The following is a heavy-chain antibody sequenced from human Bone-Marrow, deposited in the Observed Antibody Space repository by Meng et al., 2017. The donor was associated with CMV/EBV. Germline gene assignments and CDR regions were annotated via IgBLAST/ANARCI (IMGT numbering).Heavy chain of an antibody. CDR2: ISSSGSTI. Sequence: GESLKISCAASRFTFSSYEMNWVRQAPGKGLEWVSYISSSGSTIYYADSVKGRFTISRDNAKNSLYLQMNSLRAEDTAVYYCARAFPRKGIAAAGTGLGGQGTLVTVSS. J-gene: IGHJ4*02. CDR3: ARAFPRKGIAAAGTGL. V-gene: IGHV3-48*03. D-gene: IGHD6-13*01. CDR1: RFTFSSYE.